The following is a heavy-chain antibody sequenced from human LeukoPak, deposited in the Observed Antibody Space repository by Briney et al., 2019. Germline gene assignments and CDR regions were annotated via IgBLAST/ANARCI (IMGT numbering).Heavy chain of an antibody. CDR2: IYSDGTK. D-gene: IGHD2-15*01. CDR1: GFTFSSYE. J-gene: IGHJ1*01. V-gene: IGHV3-53*01. CDR3: ARGRCTGGNCYFQYFHD. Sequence: PGGSLRLSCAASGFTFSSYEMNWVRQTPEKGLEWVSIIYSDGTKYYADSVKGRFTISRDNSKNTLFLHMNTLRAEDTAVYYCARGRCTGGNCYFQYFHDWGQGTLVTVSS.